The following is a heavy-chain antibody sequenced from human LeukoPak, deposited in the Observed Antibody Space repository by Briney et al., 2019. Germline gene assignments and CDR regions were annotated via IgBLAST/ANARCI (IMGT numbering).Heavy chain of an antibody. D-gene: IGHD3-9*01. CDR2: IWYDGTNK. CDR3: ASDILTGYNETNF. V-gene: IGHV3-33*01. J-gene: IGHJ4*02. CDR1: GFTFNSYA. Sequence: GTSLRLSCAASGFTFNSYAMHWVRQAPGKGLEWVAVIWYDGTNKYYTDSVKGRFTISRDNSKNTVYLQMNRLRAEDTAVYYCASDILTGYNETNFWGQGTLVIVSS.